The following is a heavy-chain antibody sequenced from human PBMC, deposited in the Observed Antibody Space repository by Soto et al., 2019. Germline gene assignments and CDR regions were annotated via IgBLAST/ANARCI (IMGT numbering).Heavy chain of an antibody. CDR2: ISPGSRYP. V-gene: IGHV3-11*06. J-gene: IGHJ5*02. D-gene: IGHD2-15*01. CDR3: VRGGGGGRFDP. Sequence: GGSLRLSCAGSGFTFGDPYMSWIRQAPGKGLEWLSYISPGSRYPAYADSVKGRFTISRDNAKRSLYLQMMSLTAEDTAIYYCVRGGGGGRFDPWGQVTMGTFSS. CDR1: GFTFGDPY.